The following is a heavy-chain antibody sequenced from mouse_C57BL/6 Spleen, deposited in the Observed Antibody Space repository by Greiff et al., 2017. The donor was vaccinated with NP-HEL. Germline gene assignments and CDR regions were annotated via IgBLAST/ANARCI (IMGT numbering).Heavy chain of an antibody. CDR2: FHPSNDDT. Sequence: QVQLQQPGAELVKPGASVKMSCKASGYTFTTYPIEWMKQNHGKSLEWIGNFHPSNDDTKYNEKFKGKATLTVDKSSSTVYLELSRLTSDDSAGYYSATGSSPSYWYFDVWGTGTTVTVSS. D-gene: IGHD1-1*01. CDR3: ATGSSPSYWYFDV. V-gene: IGHV1-47*01. J-gene: IGHJ1*03. CDR1: GYTFTTYP.